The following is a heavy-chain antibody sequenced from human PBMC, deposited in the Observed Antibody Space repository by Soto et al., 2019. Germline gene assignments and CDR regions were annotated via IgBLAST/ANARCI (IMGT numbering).Heavy chain of an antibody. CDR3: AKASSGWYVGYYFDY. CDR2: ISWNSGSI. V-gene: IGHV3-9*01. CDR1: GFTFDDYA. D-gene: IGHD6-19*01. J-gene: IGHJ4*02. Sequence: GGSLRLSCAASGFTFDDYAMHWVRQAPGKGLEWVSGISWNSGSIGYADSVKGRFTISRDNAKNSLYLQMNSLRAEDTALYYCAKASSGWYVGYYFDYWGQGTLVTVSS.